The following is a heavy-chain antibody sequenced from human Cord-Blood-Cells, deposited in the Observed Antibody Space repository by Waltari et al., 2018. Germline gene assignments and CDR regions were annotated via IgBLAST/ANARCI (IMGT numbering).Heavy chain of an antibody. CDR3: AVEYSSSSGYGMDV. V-gene: IGHV1-24*01. CDR2: FDPEDVET. CDR1: GSTLTELS. Sequence: QVQLVQSGAEGKKPGASVKVSCKVSGSTLTELSMHWVRQAPGKGLAGMVCFDPEDVETRYAQNFPGRVTMTEDTATDTAYMGLSSLGAEDTAGYYCAVEYSSSSGYGMDVWGQGTTVTVSS. D-gene: IGHD6-6*01. J-gene: IGHJ6*02.